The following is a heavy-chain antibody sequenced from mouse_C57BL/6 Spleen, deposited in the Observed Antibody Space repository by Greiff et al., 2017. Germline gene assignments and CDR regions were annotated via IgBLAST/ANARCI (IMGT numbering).Heavy chain of an antibody. Sequence: EVKLVESGGGLVQPGGSMKLSCAASGFTFSDAWMDWVRQSPEKGLEWVAEIRNKANNHATYYAESVKGRFTISRDDSKSSVYLQMNSLRAEDTGIYYCTRDTTVVAPYWYFDGWGTGTTVTVSS. D-gene: IGHD1-1*01. CDR2: IRNKANNHAT. CDR1: GFTFSDAW. V-gene: IGHV6-6*01. CDR3: TRDTTVVAPYWYFDG. J-gene: IGHJ1*03.